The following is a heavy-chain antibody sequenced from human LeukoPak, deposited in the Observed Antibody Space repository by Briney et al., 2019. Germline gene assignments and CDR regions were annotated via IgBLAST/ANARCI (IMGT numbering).Heavy chain of an antibody. D-gene: IGHD2-15*01. CDR3: ARLLRGGNYYGMDV. CDR2: IYYSGST. J-gene: IGHJ6*02. CDR1: GGSISSFY. Sequence: KPSETLSLTCTVSGGSISSFYWSWIRQPPGKGLEWIGYIYYSGSTNYNPSLKSRVTISVDTSKNQFSLKLSSLTAADTAVYYCARLLRGGNYYGMDVWGQGTTVTVSS. V-gene: IGHV4-59*01.